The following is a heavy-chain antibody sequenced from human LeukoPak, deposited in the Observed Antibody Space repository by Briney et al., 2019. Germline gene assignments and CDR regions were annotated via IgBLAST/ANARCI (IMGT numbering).Heavy chain of an antibody. D-gene: IGHD3-10*01. CDR2: ISGSGSTI. J-gene: IGHJ4*02. CDR3: VYGSGRTRGFDY. Sequence: GGSLRLSCAASGFTFSSYEMNWVRQTPGKGLEWVSYISGSGSTIYYADSVRGRFTISRDNAKNSLYLQMNSLRAEDTAVYYCVYGSGRTRGFDYWGQGTLVTVSS. CDR1: GFTFSSYE. V-gene: IGHV3-48*03.